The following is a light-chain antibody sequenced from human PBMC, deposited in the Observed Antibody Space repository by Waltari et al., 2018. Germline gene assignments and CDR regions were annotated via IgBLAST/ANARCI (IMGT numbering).Light chain of an antibody. Sequence: EIVMTQSPATLSVSPGERATLSGRASQSVSNNLAWYQQNPGQAPRLLIYGAYTRATGISARFSCSGSGTDFTLTINSLQSEDFAVYYCQQYKNWPRTFGPGTKVEIK. V-gene: IGKV3-15*01. CDR1: QSVSNN. CDR3: QQYKNWPRT. J-gene: IGKJ3*01. CDR2: GAY.